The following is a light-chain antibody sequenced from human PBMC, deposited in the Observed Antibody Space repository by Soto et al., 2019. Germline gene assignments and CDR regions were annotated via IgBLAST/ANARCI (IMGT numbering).Light chain of an antibody. V-gene: IGLV1-47*01. J-gene: IGLJ1*01. CDR3: AAWDDSMSVDG. Sequence: QPAPTHPPSASGTPRQRVTISFSGSISNIGSNAVDWHQQLPGTAPKLPIFRNNQRPSGVPDRFSDSKSGTSASPAMSGLRSEDEADYYCAAWDDSMSVDGLGTGPKVTVL. CDR2: RNN. CDR1: ISNIGSNA.